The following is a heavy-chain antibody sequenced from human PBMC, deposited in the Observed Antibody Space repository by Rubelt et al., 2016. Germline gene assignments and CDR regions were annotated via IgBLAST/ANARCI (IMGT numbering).Heavy chain of an antibody. J-gene: IGHJ4*02. CDR2: FYFSGST. V-gene: IGHV4-59*11. CDR3: ASGGYYYDSSGLD. D-gene: IGHD3-22*01. CDR1: GGFINSHY. Sequence: QLHLQELGPGLVKPSETLSLTCKVSGGFINSHYWGWVRQTPGKGLEWLGHFYFSGSTSYNPSLKSRGTISVDTSNSQFSLNLSSVTAADTAVYYCASGGYYYDSSGLDWGQGTLVTVSS.